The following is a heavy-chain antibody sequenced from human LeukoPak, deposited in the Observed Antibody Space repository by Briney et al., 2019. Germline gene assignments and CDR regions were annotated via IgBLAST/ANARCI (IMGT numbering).Heavy chain of an antibody. D-gene: IGHD5-18*01. Sequence: PGGSLRLSCEASGFTFSSYSMNWVRQAPGKGLEWVSSISSSSSYIYYADSVKGRFTISRDNAKNSLYLQMTSLRAEDTAVYYCARDEDTAMVTGGLAYWGQGTLVTVSS. CDR3: ARDEDTAMVTGGLAY. V-gene: IGHV3-21*01. CDR1: GFTFSSYS. CDR2: ISSSSSYI. J-gene: IGHJ4*02.